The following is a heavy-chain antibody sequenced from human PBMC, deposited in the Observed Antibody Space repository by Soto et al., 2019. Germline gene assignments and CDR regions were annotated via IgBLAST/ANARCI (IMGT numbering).Heavy chain of an antibody. CDR3: ARLWRGGYNGVVDY. V-gene: IGHV4-39*02. Sequence: QLQLQESGPGLVKPSETLSLTCTVSGGSISGSPYYWGWIRQPPGKGLEWIGNIYYSGSTYYNPSLQSRVTLAVDTSKNHFSLRLSSVTAADTAVYYWARLWRGGYNGVVDYWGQGTLVTVSS. J-gene: IGHJ4*02. D-gene: IGHD5-12*01. CDR2: IYYSGST. CDR1: GGSISGSPYY.